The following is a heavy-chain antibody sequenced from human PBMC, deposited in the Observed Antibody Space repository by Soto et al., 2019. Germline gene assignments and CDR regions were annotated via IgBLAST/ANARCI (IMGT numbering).Heavy chain of an antibody. CDR3: ARVAITLVRGVSFYYYYGMDV. J-gene: IGHJ6*02. CDR2: ISAYNGNT. D-gene: IGHD3-10*01. CDR1: GYTFTSYG. Sequence: QVQLVQSGAEVKKPGASVKVSCKASGYTFTSYGISWVRQAPGQGLEWMGWISAYNGNTNYAQKLQGRVTMTTDTSTSTAYMELRSLRSDDTAVYYCARVAITLVRGVSFYYYYGMDVWGQGITVTVSS. V-gene: IGHV1-18*01.